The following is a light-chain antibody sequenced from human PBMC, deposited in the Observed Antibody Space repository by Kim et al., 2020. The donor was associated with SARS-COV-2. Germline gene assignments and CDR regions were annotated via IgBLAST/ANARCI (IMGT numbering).Light chain of an antibody. CDR1: SSNIGSNT. CDR2: SNN. J-gene: IGLJ2*01. CDR3: AAWDDSLNGVV. Sequence: QSVLTQPPSASGTPGQRVTIPCSGSSSNIGSNTVNWYQQLPGTAPKLLIYSNNQRPSVVPDRFSGSKSGTSASLAISGLQSEDEADYYCAAWDDSLNGVVFGGGTQLTVL. V-gene: IGLV1-44*01.